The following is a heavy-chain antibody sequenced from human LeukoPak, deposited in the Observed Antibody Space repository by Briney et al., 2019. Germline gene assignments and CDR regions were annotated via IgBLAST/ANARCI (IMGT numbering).Heavy chain of an antibody. V-gene: IGHV3-9*01. Sequence: GGSLRLSCAASGFTFDDYAMHWVRQAPGKGLEWVSGISWNSGSIGYADSVKGRFTISRDNAKNSLYLQMNSLRAEDTALYYCAKLYGDYGYGMDVWGQGTTVTVSS. CDR2: ISWNSGSI. CDR1: GFTFDDYA. J-gene: IGHJ6*02. D-gene: IGHD4-17*01. CDR3: AKLYGDYGYGMDV.